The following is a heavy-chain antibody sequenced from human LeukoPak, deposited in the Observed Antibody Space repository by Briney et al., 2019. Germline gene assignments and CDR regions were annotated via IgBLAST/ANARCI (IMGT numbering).Heavy chain of an antibody. CDR2: ISYDGSNK. Sequence: GGSLRLSCAASEFTFGRSAMTWVRQAPGKGLEWVAVISYDGSNKYYADSVKGRFTISRDNSKNTLYLQMNSLRAEDTAVYYCARGRNYYDSSGYYYPYYFDYWGQGTLVTVSS. CDR1: EFTFGRSA. D-gene: IGHD3-22*01. J-gene: IGHJ4*02. V-gene: IGHV3-30-3*01. CDR3: ARGRNYYDSSGYYYPYYFDY.